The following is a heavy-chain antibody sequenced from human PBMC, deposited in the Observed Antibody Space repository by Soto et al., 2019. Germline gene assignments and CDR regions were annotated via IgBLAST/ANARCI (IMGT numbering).Heavy chain of an antibody. D-gene: IGHD1-26*01. CDR3: ARGERKVNWRPYFDT. V-gene: IGHV4-59*01. Sequence: SETLSLTCTVSGDSLSLSXXSWIRLSPGKGLEWIGYIYSTGSPKQNPSLRDRVAVSADASKNQFYLTLSSMTAADTAVYYCARGERKVNWRPYFDTWGQGIQVTVSS. CDR2: IYSTGSP. J-gene: IGHJ5*02. CDR1: GDSLSLSX.